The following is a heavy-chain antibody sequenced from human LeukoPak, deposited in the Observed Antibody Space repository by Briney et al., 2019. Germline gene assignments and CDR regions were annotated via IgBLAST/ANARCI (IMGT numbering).Heavy chain of an antibody. CDR1: GYTFTSYY. J-gene: IGHJ4*02. D-gene: IGHD6-6*01. Sequence: GASVKVSCKASGYTFTSYYMHWVRQAPGQGLEWMGIINPSGGSTSYAQKFQGRVTMTRDTSTSTVYMELSSLRSEDTAVYYCARDLRIEYSSSSGLDYWGQGTLVTVSS. V-gene: IGHV1-46*01. CDR2: INPSGGST. CDR3: ARDLRIEYSSSSGLDY.